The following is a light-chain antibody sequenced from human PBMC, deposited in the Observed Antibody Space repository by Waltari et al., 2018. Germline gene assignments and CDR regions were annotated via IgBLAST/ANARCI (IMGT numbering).Light chain of an antibody. CDR3: GAWAGRGCSVI. J-gene: IGLJ2*01. V-gene: IGLV2-23*02. CDR2: EVI. CDR1: TTHVGMYNL. Sequence: HSALSQPASVSGSPGHSITLSCPVTTTHVGMYNLFSCYQHHPGEVPKLLIYEVIKRPSGVSDRFSDSKSGNTASLAITGLQAEDEADYYCGAWAGRGCSVILGGGTKLTVL.